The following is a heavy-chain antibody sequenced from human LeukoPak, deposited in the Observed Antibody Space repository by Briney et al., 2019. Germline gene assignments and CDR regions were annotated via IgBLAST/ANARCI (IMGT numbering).Heavy chain of an antibody. V-gene: IGHV3-23*01. CDR1: GFTFSAYA. CDR2: VSVSGGGT. Sequence: GGSLRLSCAASGFTFSAYAMTWVRQAPGKGLEWVSTVSVSGGGTYYADSVKGRFTISRDNSKNTLYLQMNSLRAEDTAVYYCAMRGSGGWYEFRDYWGQGTLVTVPS. D-gene: IGHD6-19*01. J-gene: IGHJ4*02. CDR3: AMRGSGGWYEFRDY.